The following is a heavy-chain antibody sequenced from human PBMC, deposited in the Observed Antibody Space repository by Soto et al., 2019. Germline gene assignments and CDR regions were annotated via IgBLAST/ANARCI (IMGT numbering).Heavy chain of an antibody. Sequence: GGSLRLSCAASGFTFWTYAMSWVRQGPGKGLEWVSVISGTGGGTSYADSVKGRFTISRDNSKNTLYLQMNSLGVEDTAVYYCARHPPPGYYYDSSGYYGYFQHWGQGTPVTVSS. CDR2: ISGTGGGT. J-gene: IGHJ1*01. V-gene: IGHV3-23*01. CDR3: ARHPPPGYYYDSSGYYGYFQH. CDR1: GFTFWTYA. D-gene: IGHD3-22*01.